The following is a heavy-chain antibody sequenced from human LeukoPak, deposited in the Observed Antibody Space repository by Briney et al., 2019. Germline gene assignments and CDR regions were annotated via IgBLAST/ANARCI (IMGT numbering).Heavy chain of an antibody. Sequence: GGSLRLSCAASGFTVSSNYMSWVRQAPGKGLEWVSVIYGGGSTYYADSVKGRFTISRDNSKNTLYLQMNSLRAEDTAVYYCARYLRYYDSSGYYKAFDYWGQGTLVTVSS. J-gene: IGHJ4*02. CDR1: GFTVSSNY. CDR2: IYGGGST. D-gene: IGHD3-22*01. CDR3: ARYLRYYDSSGYYKAFDY. V-gene: IGHV3-66*01.